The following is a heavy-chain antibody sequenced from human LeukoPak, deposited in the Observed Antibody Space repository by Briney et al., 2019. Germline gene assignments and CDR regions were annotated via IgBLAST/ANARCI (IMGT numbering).Heavy chain of an antibody. Sequence: SQTLSLTCTVSGGSISSGSYYWSWIRQPAGKGLEWIGRIYTSGSTNYNPSLKSRVTISVDTSKNQFSLKLSSVTAADTAVYYCARVTGYMIEDYFDYWGKGTTVTISS. V-gene: IGHV4-61*02. CDR1: GGSISSGSYY. D-gene: IGHD3-22*01. CDR2: IYTSGST. CDR3: ARVTGYMIEDYFDY. J-gene: IGHJ4*03.